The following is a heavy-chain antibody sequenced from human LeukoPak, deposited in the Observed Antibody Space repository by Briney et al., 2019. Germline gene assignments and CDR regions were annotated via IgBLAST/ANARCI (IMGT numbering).Heavy chain of an antibody. CDR3: EAAGKGDY. D-gene: IGHD6-13*01. CDR1: GFTFSSYS. CDR2: ISYDGSNK. Sequence: PGGSLRLSCAASGFTFSSYSMHWVRQAPGKGLEWVAVISYDGSNKYYADSVKGRFTISRDNSKNTLYLQMNSLRAEDTAVYYCEAAGKGDYWGQGTLVTVSS. V-gene: IGHV3-30*03. J-gene: IGHJ4*02.